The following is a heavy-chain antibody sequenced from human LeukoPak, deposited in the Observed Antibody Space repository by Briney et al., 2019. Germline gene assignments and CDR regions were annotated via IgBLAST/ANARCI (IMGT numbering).Heavy chain of an antibody. CDR3: ARVGGSGPYYYYGMDV. D-gene: IGHD3-10*01. CDR2: MNPNSGNT. J-gene: IGHJ6*02. Sequence: ASVKVSCKASGYTFTSYDINWVRQATGQGLEWMGWMNPNSGNTGYAQKFQGRVTMTRNTSISTAYMELSSLRSEDTAVYYCARVGGSGPYYYYGMDVWGQGTTVTVSS. CDR1: GYTFTSYD. V-gene: IGHV1-8*01.